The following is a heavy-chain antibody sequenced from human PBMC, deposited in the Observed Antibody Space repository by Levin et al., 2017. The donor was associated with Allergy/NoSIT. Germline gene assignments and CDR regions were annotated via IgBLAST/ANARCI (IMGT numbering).Heavy chain of an antibody. J-gene: IGHJ3*02. CDR2: FDPEDGET. CDR1: GYTLTELS. Sequence: ASVKVSCKVSGYTLTELSMHWVRQAPGKGLEWMGGFDPEDGETIYAQKFQGRVTMTEDTSTDTAYMELSSLRSEDTAVYYCATTNCSGGSCYLSAFDIWGQGTMVTVSS. D-gene: IGHD2-15*01. CDR3: ATTNCSGGSCYLSAFDI. V-gene: IGHV1-24*01.